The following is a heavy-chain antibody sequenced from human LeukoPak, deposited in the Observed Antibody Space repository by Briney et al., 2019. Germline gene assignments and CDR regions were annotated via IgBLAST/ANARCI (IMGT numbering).Heavy chain of an antibody. V-gene: IGHV3-30*02. Sequence: PGGSLRLSCAASGFTFSSYGMHWVRQAPGKGLEWVAFIPYSGSNKYYADPVKGRFTISRDNSKNTLYLQMNSLRAEDTAVYYCAKGTGYNPGVVDYWGQGTLVTVSS. D-gene: IGHD5-24*01. CDR1: GFTFSSYG. CDR3: AKGTGYNPGVVDY. CDR2: IPYSGSNK. J-gene: IGHJ4*02.